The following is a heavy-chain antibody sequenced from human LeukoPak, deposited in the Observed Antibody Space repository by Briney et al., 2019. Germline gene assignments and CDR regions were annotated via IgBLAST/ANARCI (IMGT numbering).Heavy chain of an antibody. CDR2: TYYRSKWYN. V-gene: IGHV6-1*01. CDR3: ARRGFSSSSASGRYFDL. Sequence: SQTLSLTCAISGDSVSSNSAAWNWIRQSPSRGLEWLGRTYYRSKWYNDYAVSVKSRITINPDTSKNQFSLQLNSVTPEDTAVYYCARRGFSSSSASGRYFDLWGRGHLVTVSS. CDR1: GDSVSSNSAA. J-gene: IGHJ2*01. D-gene: IGHD6-6*01.